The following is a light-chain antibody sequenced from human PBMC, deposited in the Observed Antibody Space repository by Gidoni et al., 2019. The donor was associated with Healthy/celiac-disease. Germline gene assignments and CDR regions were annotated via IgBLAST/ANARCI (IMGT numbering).Light chain of an antibody. V-gene: IGKV1-39*01. J-gene: IGKJ3*01. CDR1: QSISSY. Sequence: DIQMTQSPSSLSASVGDRVTITCRASQSISSYLNWYQQKPGKAPKLLIYAASSLQSGVPSRFSGSGSGTDFTLTISSLQPEDFATYYCQQSYSTPPTCGPGTKVDSK. CDR3: QQSYSTPPT. CDR2: AAS.